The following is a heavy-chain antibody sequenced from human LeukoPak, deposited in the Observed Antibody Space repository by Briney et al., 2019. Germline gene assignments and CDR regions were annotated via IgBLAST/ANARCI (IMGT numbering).Heavy chain of an antibody. CDR3: ARRNAHSSAWHPSTFDI. J-gene: IGHJ3*02. D-gene: IGHD6-25*01. Sequence: GGAVTLSCPASRLTVRRKYINWLRPPPGKGVEGVAIIYSGGTTYYADSVKGRFTISRDNSKNTLYLQMNSLRVEDTAVYYCARRNAHSSAWHPSTFDIWGQGTMVTVSS. CDR2: IYSGGTT. CDR1: RLTVRRKY. V-gene: IGHV3-66*01.